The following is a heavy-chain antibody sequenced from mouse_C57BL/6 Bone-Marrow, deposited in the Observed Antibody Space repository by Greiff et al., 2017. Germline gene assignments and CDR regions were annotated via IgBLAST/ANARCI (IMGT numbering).Heavy chain of an antibody. D-gene: IGHD2-4*01. V-gene: IGHV15-2*01. CDR3: ARSYYDYDGGYAMDY. J-gene: IGHJ4*01. CDR1: DSEVFPIAY. Sequence: QVQLKQSGSELRSPGSSVKLSCKDFDSEVFPIAYMSWVRQKPGHGFEWIGGILPSIGRTIYGEKFEDKATLDADTLSNTAYLELNSLTSEDSAIYYCARSYYDYDGGYAMDYWGQGTSVTVSS. CDR2: ILPSIGRT.